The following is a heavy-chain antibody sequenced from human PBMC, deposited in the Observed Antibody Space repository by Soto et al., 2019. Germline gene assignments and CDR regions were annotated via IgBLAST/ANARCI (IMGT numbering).Heavy chain of an antibody. CDR1: GFTFSRHA. D-gene: IGHD4-17*01. CDR2: ISNSDDST. CDR3: AKGYGDSDS. Sequence: EVQLLESGGGLVQPVGSLRLSCTTSGFTFSRHAMTWVRQAPGRGLQWVSSISNSDDSTYYAASVKGRFTISRDISRSTLYLQMDSLRAEYTAVYYCAKGYGDSDSWGQGTQVTVSS. J-gene: IGHJ4*02. V-gene: IGHV3-23*01.